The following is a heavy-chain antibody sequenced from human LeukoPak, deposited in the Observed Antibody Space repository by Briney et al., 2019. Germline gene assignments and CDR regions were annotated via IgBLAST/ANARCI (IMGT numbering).Heavy chain of an antibody. CDR2: ISAYNGNT. Sequence: ASVKVSCKASGYTFTSYGISWVRQAPGQGLEWMGLISAYNGNTNYAQKLQGRVTMTTDTSTSTAYMELRSLRSDDTAVYYCARTHYLYYYDSTGYYLLGAFDVWGQGTMVTVSS. CDR1: GYTFTSYG. J-gene: IGHJ3*01. V-gene: IGHV1-18*01. D-gene: IGHD3-22*01. CDR3: ARTHYLYYYDSTGYYLLGAFDV.